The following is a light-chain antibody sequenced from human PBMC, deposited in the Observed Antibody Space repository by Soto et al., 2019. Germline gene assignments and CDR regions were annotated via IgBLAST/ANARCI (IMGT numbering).Light chain of an antibody. CDR2: EVT. J-gene: IGLJ2*01. Sequence: QSALTQPPSASGSPGQSVTISCTGTSSDVGGYSYVSWYQQHPGKAPKLMIYEVTKRPSGVPDRFSGSKSGNTASLTVSGLQAEDGADYYCSSYAGSNNLVFGGGTKVTVL. CDR3: SSYAGSNNLV. V-gene: IGLV2-8*01. CDR1: SSDVGGYSY.